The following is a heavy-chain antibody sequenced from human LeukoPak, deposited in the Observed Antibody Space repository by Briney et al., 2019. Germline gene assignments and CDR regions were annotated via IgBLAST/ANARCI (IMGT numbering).Heavy chain of an antibody. Sequence: RASVKVSCKASGGTFSSYAISWVRQAPGQGLEWMGGIIPIFGTANYAQKFQGRVTITADESTSTAYMELSSLRSEDTAVYYCARVFRSCTNGVCYKPFGYWGQGTLVTVSP. CDR1: GGTFSSYA. CDR2: IIPIFGTA. D-gene: IGHD2-8*01. V-gene: IGHV1-69*01. J-gene: IGHJ4*02. CDR3: ARVFRSCTNGVCYKPFGY.